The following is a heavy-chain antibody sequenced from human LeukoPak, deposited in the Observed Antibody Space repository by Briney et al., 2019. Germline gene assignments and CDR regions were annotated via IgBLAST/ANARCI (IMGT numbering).Heavy chain of an antibody. CDR1: GYTFSSYG. J-gene: IGHJ4*02. Sequence: GGSLRLSCAASGYTFSSYGMHWVRQAPGKGLEWVAFIRYDGDNKYYADSVKGRFTISRDNSKNTLYLQMNSLRAEDTAVYYCARGPRYSYNNWGQGTLVTVSS. V-gene: IGHV3-30*02. CDR3: ARGPRYSYNN. CDR2: IRYDGDNK. D-gene: IGHD5-18*01.